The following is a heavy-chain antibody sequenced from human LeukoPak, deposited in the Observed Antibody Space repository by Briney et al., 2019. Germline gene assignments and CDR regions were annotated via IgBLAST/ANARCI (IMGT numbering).Heavy chain of an antibody. CDR2: INHSGST. V-gene: IGHV4-34*01. D-gene: IGHD2-15*01. Sequence: QASETLSLTCAVYDGSFSGYSWTWIRQPPGKGLEWIGEINHSGSTNYNPSLKSRVTISVDTSKNQFSLKLSSVTAADTAVYYCARGYCSGGSCYSYYYYNYMDVWGKGTTVTVSS. J-gene: IGHJ6*03. CDR1: DGSFSGYS. CDR3: ARGYCSGGSCYSYYYYNYMDV.